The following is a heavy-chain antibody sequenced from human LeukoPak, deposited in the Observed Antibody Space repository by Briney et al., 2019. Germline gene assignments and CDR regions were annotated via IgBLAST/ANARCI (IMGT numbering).Heavy chain of an antibody. CDR2: ISGSGGST. V-gene: IGHV3-23*01. D-gene: IGHD6-19*01. CDR3: AKDIDWLAFED. CDR1: GFTFSSYA. Sequence: YPGGSLRLSCAASGFTFSSYAMSWVRQAPGKGLEWVSAISGSGGSTYYADSVKGRFTISRDNSENTVYLQMNSLRVEDTALYYCAKDIDWLAFEDWGQGTLVTVSS. J-gene: IGHJ4*02.